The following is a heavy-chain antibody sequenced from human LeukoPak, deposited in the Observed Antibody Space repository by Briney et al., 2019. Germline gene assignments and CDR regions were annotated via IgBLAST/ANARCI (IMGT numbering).Heavy chain of an antibody. J-gene: IGHJ3*02. CDR3: ARDSYYYDSSGYYYAAPHDAFDI. D-gene: IGHD3-22*01. CDR2: IMQDGREK. V-gene: IGHV3-7*01. CDR1: GFTFSTTW. Sequence: GGSLRPSCAASGFTFSTTWMGWARQAPGRGREWVANIMQDGREKYYVDSVKGRFTISRDNAKNSLYLQMNSVRAEDTAVYYCARDSYYYDSSGYYYAAPHDAFDIWGQGTMVTVSS.